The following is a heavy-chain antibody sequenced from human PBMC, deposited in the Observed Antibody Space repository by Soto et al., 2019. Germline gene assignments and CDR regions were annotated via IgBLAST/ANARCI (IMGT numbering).Heavy chain of an antibody. CDR1: GGSISSSNW. D-gene: IGHD3-3*01. CDR3: AGTIFGVVSQPNHY. J-gene: IGHJ4*02. V-gene: IGHV4-4*02. Sequence: SETLSLTCAVSGGSISSSNWWSWVRQPPGKGLEWIGEIYHSGSTNYNPSLKSRVTISVDKSKNQFSLKLSSVTAADTAVYYCAGTIFGVVSQPNHYWGQGTLVTVSS. CDR2: IYHSGST.